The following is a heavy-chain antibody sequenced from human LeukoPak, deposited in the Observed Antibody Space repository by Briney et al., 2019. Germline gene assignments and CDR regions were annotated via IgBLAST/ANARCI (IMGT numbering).Heavy chain of an antibody. CDR1: GFTFSSYW. Sequence: GGSLRLSCAASGFTFSSYWMHWVRQAPGKGLEWVAFIRYDGSNKYYADSVKGRFTISRDNSKNTLYLQMNILRAQDTAVYYCAKDGVNSGSYFLDYWGQGTLVTVSS. D-gene: IGHD1-26*01. V-gene: IGHV3-30*02. J-gene: IGHJ4*02. CDR2: IRYDGSNK. CDR3: AKDGVNSGSYFLDY.